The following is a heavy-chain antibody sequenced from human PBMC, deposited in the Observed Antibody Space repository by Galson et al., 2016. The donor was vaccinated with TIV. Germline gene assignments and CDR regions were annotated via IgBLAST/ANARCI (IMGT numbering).Heavy chain of an antibody. CDR2: ISGHSGNT. Sequence: SEKVSCKASGYTFSYYGISWVRRAPGQGLEWMGWISGHSGNTDYARKFQGRLVMTTDTSTGTAFMEVRSLTSDDTAVYYCARDRGSMTMILVVDYYYGMDVWGQGTTVTVSS. V-gene: IGHV1-18*04. J-gene: IGHJ6*02. CDR3: ARDRGSMTMILVVDYYYGMDV. CDR1: GYTFSYYG. D-gene: IGHD3-22*01.